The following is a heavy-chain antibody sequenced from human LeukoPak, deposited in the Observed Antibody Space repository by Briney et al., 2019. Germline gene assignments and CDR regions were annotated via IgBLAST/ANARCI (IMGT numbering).Heavy chain of an antibody. D-gene: IGHD3-10*01. CDR2: IIPIFGTA. V-gene: IGHV1-69*13. Sequence: GASVKVSCKASGGTFGSYAISWVRQAPGQGLEWMGGIIPIFGTANYAQKFQGRVTITADESTSTAYMELSSLRSEDTAVYYCARDRGNHWYFDLWGRGTLVTVSS. CDR3: ARDRGNHWYFDL. CDR1: GGTFGSYA. J-gene: IGHJ2*01.